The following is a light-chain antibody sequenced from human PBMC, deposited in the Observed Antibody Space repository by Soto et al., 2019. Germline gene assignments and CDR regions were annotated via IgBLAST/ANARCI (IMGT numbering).Light chain of an antibody. CDR2: AAS. CDR1: QGIRND. J-gene: IGKJ1*01. V-gene: IGKV1-6*01. Sequence: IQMTQSPSSLSASVGDRVTITCRASQGIRNDLGWYQQKPGIAPKLLIYAASGVQSGVPSRFSGSGAGTDFTLTISSLQPEDFAVYYCQQYNNWPQTFGQGTKVDIK. CDR3: QQYNNWPQT.